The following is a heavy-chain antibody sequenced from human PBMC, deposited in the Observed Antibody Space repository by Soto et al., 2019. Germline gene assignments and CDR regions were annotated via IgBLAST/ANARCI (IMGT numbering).Heavy chain of an antibody. V-gene: IGHV4-30-4*01. Sequence: SETLSLTCTVSAGSISSGDYYWSWIRQPPGKGLEWIGYIYYSGSTYYNPSLKSRVTISVDTSKNQFSLKLSSVTAADTAVYYCARSHDYSFVYWGQGTLVTVSS. CDR1: AGSISSGDYY. D-gene: IGHD4-4*01. CDR2: IYYSGST. J-gene: IGHJ4*02. CDR3: ARSHDYSFVY.